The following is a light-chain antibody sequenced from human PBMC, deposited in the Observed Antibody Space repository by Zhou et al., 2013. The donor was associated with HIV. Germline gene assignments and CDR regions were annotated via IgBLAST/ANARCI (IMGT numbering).Light chain of an antibody. CDR1: QSLLNNNGYYY. J-gene: IGKJ2*01. V-gene: IGKV2-28*01. CDR3: MQALQTPYT. CDR2: LGS. Sequence: DIVMTQSPLSLSVTPGEPASVSCRSSQSLLNNNGYYYLDWYLQKPGQSPQLLIHLGSNRASGVPDRFSGSVSGTNFTLEITRVEAEDAATYYCMQALQTPYTFGPGTKLQIK.